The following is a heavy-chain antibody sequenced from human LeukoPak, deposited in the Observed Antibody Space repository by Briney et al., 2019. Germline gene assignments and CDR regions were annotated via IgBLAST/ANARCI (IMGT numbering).Heavy chain of an antibody. CDR2: IYYSGST. V-gene: IGHV4-59*08. CDR3: ASAVTTVTTFDY. J-gene: IGHJ4*02. Sequence: ASETLSLTCTVSGGSISDYYWSWIRQPPGKGLEWIGYIYYSGSTNYNPSLKSRVTISVDTSKNQFSLKLSSVTAADTAVYYCASAVTTVTTFDYWGQGTLVTVSS. D-gene: IGHD4-17*01. CDR1: GGSISDYY.